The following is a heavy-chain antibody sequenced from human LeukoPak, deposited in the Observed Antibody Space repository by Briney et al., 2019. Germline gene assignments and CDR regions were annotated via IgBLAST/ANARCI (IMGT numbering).Heavy chain of an antibody. CDR1: GGTFSSYA. CDR3: ARELVVPAARSWDYYYGMDV. V-gene: IGHV1-69*05. D-gene: IGHD2-2*01. CDR2: IIPIFGTA. Sequence: SVKVSCKASGGTFSSYAISWVRQAPGQGLEWMGGIIPIFGTANYAQKFQGRVTMTRNTSISTAYMELSSLRSEDTAVYYCARELVVPAARSWDYYYGMDVWGQGTTVTVSS. J-gene: IGHJ6*02.